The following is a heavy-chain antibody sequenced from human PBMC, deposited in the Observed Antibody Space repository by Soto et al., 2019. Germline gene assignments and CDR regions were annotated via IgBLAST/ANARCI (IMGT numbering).Heavy chain of an antibody. CDR3: ASGYCSSSGCSHYFDY. CDR2: INPTSGGT. V-gene: IGHV1-2*02. CDR1: GYTFPGNY. Sequence: GASVKVSCKASGYTFPGNYMHWVRQAPGQGLEWMAWINPTSGGTNYAQKFQGRVTMTWDTSISTAYMELSRLRSDDTAIYCCASGYCSSSGCSHYFDYWGQGTLVTVSS. J-gene: IGHJ4*01. D-gene: IGHD2-2*01.